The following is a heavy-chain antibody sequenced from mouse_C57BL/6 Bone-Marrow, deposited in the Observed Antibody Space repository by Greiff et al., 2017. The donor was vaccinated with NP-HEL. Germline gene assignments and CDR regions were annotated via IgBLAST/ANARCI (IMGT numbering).Heavy chain of an antibody. CDR1: GFTFSDYY. J-gene: IGHJ4*01. Sequence: EVKLMESGGGLVQPGGSLKLSCAASGFTFSDYYMYWVRQTPEKRLEWVAYISNGGGSTYYPDTVKGRFTISRDNAKNTLYLQMSRLKSEDTAMYYCARTEYAMDYWGQGTSGTVSS. V-gene: IGHV5-12*01. CDR3: ARTEYAMDY. D-gene: IGHD3-2*01. CDR2: ISNGGGST.